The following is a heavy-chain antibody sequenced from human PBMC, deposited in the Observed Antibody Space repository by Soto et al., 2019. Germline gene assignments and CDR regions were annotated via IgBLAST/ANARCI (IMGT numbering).Heavy chain of an antibody. J-gene: IGHJ6*02. V-gene: IGHV1-69*13. D-gene: IGHD3-10*01. CDR2: IIPIFGTA. CDR1: GGTFSSYA. Sequence: ASVKVSCKASGGTFSSYAISWVRQAPGQGLEWMGGIIPIFGTANYAQKFQGRVTITADESTSTAYMELSSLRSEDTAVYYCARGKRGGYYYYGMDVWGQGTTVTVS. CDR3: ARGKRGGYYYYGMDV.